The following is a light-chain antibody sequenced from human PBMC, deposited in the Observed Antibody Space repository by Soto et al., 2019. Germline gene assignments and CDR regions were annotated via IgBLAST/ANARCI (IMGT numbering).Light chain of an antibody. J-gene: IGLJ2*01. CDR2: EVS. CDR1: SSDVGAYTY. Sequence: QSALTQPASVSGSPGQSITISCTGTSSDVGAYTYVSWYQQHPGKAPKLMIFEVSDRPSGVSNRFSGSKSGNPASLTISGLQAEDEADYYFSSYTTSNTLVFGGGTKVTV. V-gene: IGLV2-14*01. CDR3: SSYTTSNTLV.